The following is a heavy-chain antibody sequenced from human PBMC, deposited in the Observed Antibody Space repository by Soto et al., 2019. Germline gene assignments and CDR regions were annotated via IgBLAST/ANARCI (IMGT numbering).Heavy chain of an antibody. J-gene: IGHJ5*02. CDR1: GGTFSHYA. Sequence: QVRLVQSGAAVKQPGSSVKGSCTASGGTFSHYAINWLRLSPGQGLELLGGLIPVFGTVNYEQKFQGRVTITADESTSMAYMELNRLRSEDTAVYYCARDNPYTNSFGNWFDPWGQGTLVIVS. D-gene: IGHD6-13*01. CDR2: LIPVFGTV. V-gene: IGHV1-69*01. CDR3: ARDNPYTNSFGNWFDP.